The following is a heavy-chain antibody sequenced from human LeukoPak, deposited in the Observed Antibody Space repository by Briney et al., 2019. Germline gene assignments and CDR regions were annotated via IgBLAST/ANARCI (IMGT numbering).Heavy chain of an antibody. J-gene: IGHJ4*02. CDR3: ASEYSGNYYRPFDY. D-gene: IGHD1-26*01. CDR2: ISSSSLYI. CDR1: GFTFNSYT. V-gene: IGHV3-21*01. Sequence: PGGSLRLSCAASGFTFNSYTMNWVRQAPGKGLEWVSSISSSSLYIYYADSVKGRFTISRDNAKNSLYLQMKSLRAEDTAVYYCASEYSGNYYRPFDYWGQGTLVTVSS.